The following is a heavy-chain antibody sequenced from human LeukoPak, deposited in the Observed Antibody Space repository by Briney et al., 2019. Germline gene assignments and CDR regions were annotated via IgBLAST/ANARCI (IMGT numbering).Heavy chain of an antibody. CDR1: GFTFSIYA. CDR3: ARSYYDSTGYYLAEYFQH. D-gene: IGHD3-22*01. J-gene: IGHJ1*01. V-gene: IGHV3-30-3*01. Sequence: GGSLRLSCAASGFTFSIYAMDWVHQAPGKGLEWVALISYDGNNKYYADSVKGRFSISRDNSKNTLYLQMNSLRPEDTAIYYCARSYYDSTGYYLAEYFQHWGQGTLVTVSS. CDR2: ISYDGNNK.